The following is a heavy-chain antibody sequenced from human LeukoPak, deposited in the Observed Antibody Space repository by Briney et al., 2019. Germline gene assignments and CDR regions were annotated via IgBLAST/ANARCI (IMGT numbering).Heavy chain of an antibody. D-gene: IGHD1-14*01. CDR2: MNTNSGNT. CDR3: ARGRHLVWNHGWFDP. Sequence: ASVKVSCTAAGYTFTSYDINWVRQAGGQGREGRGWMNTNSGNTGYPHKFQARVPMTRNTSISTAYMELSSLRSEDTAVYYCARGRHLVWNHGWFDPWGQGTLVTVSS. V-gene: IGHV1-8*01. CDR1: GYTFTSYD. J-gene: IGHJ5*02.